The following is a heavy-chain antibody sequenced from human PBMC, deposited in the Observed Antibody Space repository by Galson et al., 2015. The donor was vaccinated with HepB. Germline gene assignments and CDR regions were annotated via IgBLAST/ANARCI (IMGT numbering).Heavy chain of an antibody. J-gene: IGHJ6*02. CDR3: ARVKVVVPTFYYYYGMDV. D-gene: IGHD2-2*01. Sequence: QSGAEVKKPGASVKVSCKASGYTFTSYGISWVRQAPGQGLEWMGWISAYNGNTNYAQKLQGRVTMTTDTSTSTAYMELRSLRSDDTAVYYCARVKVVVPTFYYYYGMDVWGQGTTVTVSS. CDR2: ISAYNGNT. V-gene: IGHV1-18*04. CDR1: GYTFTSYG.